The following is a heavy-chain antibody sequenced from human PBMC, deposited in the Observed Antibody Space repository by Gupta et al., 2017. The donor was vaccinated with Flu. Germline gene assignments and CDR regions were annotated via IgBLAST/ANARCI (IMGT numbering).Heavy chain of an antibody. J-gene: IGHJ4*02. CDR2: ISGSGGST. CDR3: AKGNVAAVAALLD. V-gene: IGHV3-23*01. Sequence: VRQAPGKGLEWVSVISGSGGSTYYADSVRGRFTISRDNSKNTLYLQMNSLRAEDTAVYYCAKGNVAAVAALLDWGQGTLVTVSS. D-gene: IGHD6-19*01.